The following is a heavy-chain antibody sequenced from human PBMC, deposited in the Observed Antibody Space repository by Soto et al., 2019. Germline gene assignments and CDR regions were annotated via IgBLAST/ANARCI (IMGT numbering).Heavy chain of an antibody. CDR2: ISGSGGST. CDR3: AKADCSGGSCYDPNYGMDV. CDR1: GFTFSSYA. D-gene: IGHD2-15*01. V-gene: IGHV3-23*01. Sequence: PGGSLRLSCAASGFTFSSYAMSWVRQAPGKGLEWVSAISGSGGSTYYADSVKGRFTISRDNSKNTLYLQMNSLRAEDTAVYYCAKADCSGGSCYDPNYGMDVWGQGTTVTVSS. J-gene: IGHJ6*02.